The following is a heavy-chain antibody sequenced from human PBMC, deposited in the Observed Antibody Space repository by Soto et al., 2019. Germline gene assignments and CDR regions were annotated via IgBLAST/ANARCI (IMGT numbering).Heavy chain of an antibody. CDR2: TRNKANSYTT. CDR1: GFTFSDHY. J-gene: IGHJ4*02. V-gene: IGHV3-72*01. Sequence: EVQLVESGGGLVQPGGSLRLSCAASGFTFSDHYMDWVRQAPGKGLEWVGRTRNKANSYTTEYAASVKGRFTISRDDSKNSLYLQMNSLKTEDTAVYYCARDVGGSYQALLDYWDQGTLVTVSS. D-gene: IGHD1-26*01. CDR3: ARDVGGSYQALLDY.